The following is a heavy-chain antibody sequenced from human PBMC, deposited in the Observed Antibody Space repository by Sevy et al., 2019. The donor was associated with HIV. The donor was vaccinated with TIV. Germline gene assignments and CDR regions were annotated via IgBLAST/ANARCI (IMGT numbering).Heavy chain of an antibody. Sequence: SETLSLTCTVSGYSISSGYYWGWIRQPPGKGLEWIGSIYHSGSTYYNPSLKSRVTISVDTSKNQFSLKLSSVTAADTAVHYCARDESGYTDGMDVWGQGTTVTVSS. V-gene: IGHV4-38-2*02. CDR2: IYHSGST. CDR1: GYSISSGYY. D-gene: IGHD3-22*01. J-gene: IGHJ6*02. CDR3: ARDESGYTDGMDV.